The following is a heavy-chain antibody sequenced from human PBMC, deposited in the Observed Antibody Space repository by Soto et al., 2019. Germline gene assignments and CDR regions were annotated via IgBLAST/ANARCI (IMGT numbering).Heavy chain of an antibody. Sequence: GASVKGSCKASGGTFSSYTISWVRQAPGQGLEWMGRIIPILGIANYAQKFQGRVTITADKSTSTAYMELSSLRSEDTAVYYCARDSQAVAGTGIDYWGQGTLVTVSS. V-gene: IGHV1-69*04. CDR1: GGTFSSYT. CDR3: ARDSQAVAGTGIDY. J-gene: IGHJ4*02. CDR2: IIPILGIA. D-gene: IGHD6-19*01.